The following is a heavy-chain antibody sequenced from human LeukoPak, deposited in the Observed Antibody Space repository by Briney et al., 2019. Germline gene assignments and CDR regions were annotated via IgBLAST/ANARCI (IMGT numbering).Heavy chain of an antibody. CDR2: ISGNGGRT. CDR3: ANNTQSFGDSSTGY. D-gene: IGHD4-17*01. J-gene: IGHJ4*02. Sequence: GGSLRLSCAASGFTFSNYAMNWVRQAPGKGLEWVAGISGNGGRTYYADSVKGRFTSSRATSNHTVYLQITSLTADDTAVYYCANNTQSFGDSSTGYWGQGTLVTVSS. V-gene: IGHV3-23*01. CDR1: GFTFSNYA.